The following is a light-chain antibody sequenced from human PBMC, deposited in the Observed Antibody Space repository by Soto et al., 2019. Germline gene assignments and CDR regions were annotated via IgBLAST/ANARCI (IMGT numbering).Light chain of an antibody. V-gene: IGKV3-15*01. Sequence: EIVMTQSPATLSVSPGERATLSCMASQSVSTNLAWYQQEPGQAPRILFYGASARATGVPARISGSGSGTEFTLTISSLQSEDFAVYYCQQYNDWPRTFGQGTTVDI. CDR3: QQYNDWPRT. CDR1: QSVSTN. CDR2: GAS. J-gene: IGKJ1*01.